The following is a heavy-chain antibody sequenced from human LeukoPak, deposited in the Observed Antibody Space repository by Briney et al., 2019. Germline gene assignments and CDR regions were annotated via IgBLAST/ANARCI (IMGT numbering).Heavy chain of an antibody. Sequence: GGSLRLPCAASGFTFSSYSMNWVRQAPGKGLEWVSSISSSSSYIYYADSVKGRFTISRDNAKNSLYLQMNSLRAEDTAVYYCASGPREGWYYYGSGSYQYFDYWGQGTLVTVSS. CDR1: GFTFSSYS. CDR2: ISSSSSYI. D-gene: IGHD3-10*01. J-gene: IGHJ4*02. CDR3: ASGPREGWYYYGSGSYQYFDY. V-gene: IGHV3-21*01.